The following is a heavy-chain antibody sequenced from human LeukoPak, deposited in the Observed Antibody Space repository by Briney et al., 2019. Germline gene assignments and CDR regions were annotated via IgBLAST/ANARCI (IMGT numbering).Heavy chain of an antibody. CDR1: GFTFGDYA. D-gene: IGHD5-12*01. CDR2: IRSKAYGGTT. Sequence: GGSLRLSCTASGFTFGDYAMSWVRQAPGKGLEWVGFIRSKAYGGTTEYAASVKGRFTISRDDSKSIAYLQMNSLKTEDTAVYYCTRAFDSGYDWGHFDYWGQGTLVTVSS. V-gene: IGHV3-49*04. J-gene: IGHJ4*02. CDR3: TRAFDSGYDWGHFDY.